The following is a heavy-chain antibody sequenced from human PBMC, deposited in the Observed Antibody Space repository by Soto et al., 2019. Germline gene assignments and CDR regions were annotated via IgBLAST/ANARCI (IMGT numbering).Heavy chain of an antibody. CDR3: ARDDIPATAAAIYGMDV. J-gene: IGHJ6*02. V-gene: IGHV3-33*01. CDR2: IWYDESNI. CDR1: GFTFSSYG. D-gene: IGHD6-25*01. Sequence: PGGSLRLSCAASGFTFSSYGMHWVRQAPGKGLDWVAVIWYDESNIYYADSVKGRFTISRDNSKNTLFLQMNSLRAEDTAVYYCARDDIPATAAAIYGMDVCGQGTTVTVSS.